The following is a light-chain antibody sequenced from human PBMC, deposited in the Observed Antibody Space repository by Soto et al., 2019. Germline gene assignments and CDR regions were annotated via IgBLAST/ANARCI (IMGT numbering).Light chain of an antibody. CDR2: SAS. Sequence: EIVMTQSPATLSVPPGERATLSCRASQSVSSNLAWYQQKPGQAPRLLIYSASTRATGIPARFSGSGSGTEFTLTISSLQSEDFAVYYWQQYNNWPPITFGQGTRLEI. CDR1: QSVSSN. V-gene: IGKV3-15*01. CDR3: QQYNNWPPIT. J-gene: IGKJ5*01.